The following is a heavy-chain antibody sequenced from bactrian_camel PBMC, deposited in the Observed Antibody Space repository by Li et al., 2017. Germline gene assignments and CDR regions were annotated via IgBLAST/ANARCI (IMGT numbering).Heavy chain of an antibody. D-gene: IGHD6*01. CDR3: VRDLSGSWSNILGY. CDR1: GFIFSSYW. Sequence: QLVESGGGLVQPGGSLRLSCAASGFIFSSYWMYWVRQAPGKGLEWVSTINSGDGITYYADSVKGRFTISRDNAKNTVYLQMNSLKPEDTAVYYCVRDLSGSWSNILGYWGQGTQVTVS. CDR2: INSGDGIT. J-gene: IGHJ4*01. V-gene: IGHV3S25*01.